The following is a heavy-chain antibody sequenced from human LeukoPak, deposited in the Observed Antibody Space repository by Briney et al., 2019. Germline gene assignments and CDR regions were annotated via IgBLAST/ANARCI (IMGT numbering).Heavy chain of an antibody. J-gene: IGHJ6*03. CDR3: ARGSAYSGSYYYYYYMDV. CDR1: GYTFTGYY. V-gene: IGHV1-2*02. CDR2: SNPNSGGT. D-gene: IGHD1-26*01. Sequence: GASVKVSCKASGYTFTGYYMHWGRQAPGQGLEWMGWSNPNSGGTNYAQKFQGRVTMTRDTSISTAYMELSRLRSDDTAVYYCARGSAYSGSYYYYYYMDVWGKGTTVTVSS.